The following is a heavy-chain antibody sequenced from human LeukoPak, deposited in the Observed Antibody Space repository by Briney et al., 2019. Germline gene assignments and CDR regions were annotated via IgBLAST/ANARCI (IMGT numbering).Heavy chain of an antibody. Sequence: ARSLRLSCAASGFSLSPYGMHWVRQAPDKGLKWVALVSYDGHTKYYEDSVKGRFTISRDTSKNTLYLQMDSLRAEDTAVYYCARVWFTMTANDAFDSWGQGTMVTVSS. CDR3: ARVWFTMTANDAFDS. V-gene: IGHV3-30*03. J-gene: IGHJ3*02. CDR1: GFSLSPYG. D-gene: IGHD3-22*01. CDR2: VSYDGHTK.